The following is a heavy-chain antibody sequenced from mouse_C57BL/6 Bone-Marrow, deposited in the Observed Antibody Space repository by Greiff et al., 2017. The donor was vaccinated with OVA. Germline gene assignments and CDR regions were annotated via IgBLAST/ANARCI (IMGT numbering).Heavy chain of an antibody. CDR1: GFTFSDFY. CDR3: ARDGDYYGSSYYWYFDV. CDR2: SRNKANDYTT. D-gene: IGHD1-1*01. Sequence: EVQVVESGGGLVQSGRSLRLSCATSGFTFSDFYMEWVRQAPGKGLEWIAASRNKANDYTTEYSASVKGRFIVSRDTSQSILYLQMNALRAEDTAIYYCARDGDYYGSSYYWYFDVWGTGTTVTVSS. V-gene: IGHV7-1*01. J-gene: IGHJ1*03.